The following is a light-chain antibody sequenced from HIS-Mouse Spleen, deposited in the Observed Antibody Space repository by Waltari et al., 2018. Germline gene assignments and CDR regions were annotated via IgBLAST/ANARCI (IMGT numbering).Light chain of an antibody. J-gene: IGKJ1*01. CDR3: QQRSNWPPT. CDR1: QSVSSY. CDR2: DAS. Sequence: EIVLTQSPATLSLSPGERATLYCRASQSVSSYLAWYQKKPGQAPRLLIYDASNRATGIPARFSGSGSGTDFTLTISSLEPEDFAVYYCQQRSNWPPTFGQGTKVEIK. V-gene: IGKV3-11*01.